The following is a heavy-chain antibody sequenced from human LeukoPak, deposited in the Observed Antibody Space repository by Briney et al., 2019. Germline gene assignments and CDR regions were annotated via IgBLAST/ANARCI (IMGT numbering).Heavy chain of an antibody. CDR2: INPNSGGT. CDR1: GYTFTGYY. CDR3: ARDGVGYYDSSGYYYFQH. Sequence: GASVKVSCKASGYTFTGYYMHWVRQAPGQGLEWMVCINPNSGGTNYAQKFQGRVTMTRDTSISTAYMELSRLRSDDTAVYYCARDGVGYYDSSGYYYFQHWGQGTLVTVSS. V-gene: IGHV1-2*02. J-gene: IGHJ1*01. D-gene: IGHD3-22*01.